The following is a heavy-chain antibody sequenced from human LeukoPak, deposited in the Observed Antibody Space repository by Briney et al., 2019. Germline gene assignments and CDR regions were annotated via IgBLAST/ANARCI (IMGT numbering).Heavy chain of an antibody. V-gene: IGHV3-74*01. D-gene: IGHD1-14*01. CDR1: GFTFSSNW. CDR2: INPDGSRT. J-gene: IGHJ4*02. Sequence: GGSLRLSCAASGFTFSSNWMHWVRQGAGKELVWVSRINPDGSRTDYAESVKGRFTISRDNAKNTLSLEMNSLGDEDTAVYYCSRDFNGRNDFWGQGTLVTVSS. CDR3: SRDFNGRNDF.